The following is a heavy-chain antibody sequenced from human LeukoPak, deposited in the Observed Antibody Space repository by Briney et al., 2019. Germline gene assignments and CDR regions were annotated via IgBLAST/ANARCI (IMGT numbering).Heavy chain of an antibody. Sequence: SVKVSCKASGGTFSSYAISWVRQAPGQGREWMGGIIPIFGTANYAQEFQGRVTITADESTSTAYMELSSLRSEDTAVYYCARIRKATIDYYFDYWGQGTLVTVSS. CDR3: ARIRKATIDYYFDY. V-gene: IGHV1-69*13. CDR1: GGTFSSYA. D-gene: IGHD5-24*01. J-gene: IGHJ4*02. CDR2: IIPIFGTA.